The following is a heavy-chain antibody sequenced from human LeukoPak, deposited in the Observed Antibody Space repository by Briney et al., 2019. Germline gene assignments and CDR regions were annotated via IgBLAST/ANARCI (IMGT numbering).Heavy chain of an antibody. CDR1: RYTFNSYG. V-gene: IGHV1-18*01. CDR2: ISAYKGNT. J-gene: IGHJ4*02. CDR3: ARLTTRYCSSTSCSPGTY. Sequence: ASVRVPYKTSRYTFNSYGIRWVRQAPGQGLEWMGWISAYKGNTNYAQKFQDRVTMTTDTSTSTAYMELRSLRSDDTAVYYCARLTTRYCSSTSCSPGTYRGQGSLVTVSS. D-gene: IGHD2-2*01.